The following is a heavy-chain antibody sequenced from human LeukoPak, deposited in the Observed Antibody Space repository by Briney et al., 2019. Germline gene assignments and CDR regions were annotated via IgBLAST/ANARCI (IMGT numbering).Heavy chain of an antibody. D-gene: IGHD6-19*01. CDR3: ERASWIAVGETGYFDL. V-gene: IGHV3-21*01. Sequence: GGSLRLSCAASGFSFSSYYINWVRQAPGKGLEWVACLCSSGTNIYYADSVRGRFAISRDNAKNSLYLQMNSLRAEDTAVYYCERASWIAVGETGYFDLWGHGTLVTVSS. J-gene: IGHJ2*01. CDR1: GFSFSSYY. CDR2: LCSSGTNI.